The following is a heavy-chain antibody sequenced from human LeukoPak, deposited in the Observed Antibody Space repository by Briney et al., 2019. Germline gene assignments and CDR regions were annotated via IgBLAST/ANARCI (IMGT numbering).Heavy chain of an antibody. CDR3: AREGDYVWGSYRDHFDY. J-gene: IGHJ4*02. V-gene: IGHV4-38-2*02. Sequence: SETLSLTCAVSGYSISSGYYWGWIRQPPGKGLEWIGSIYHSGSTYYNPSLKSRVTISVDTSKNQFSLKLSSVTAADTAVYYCAREGDYVWGSYRDHFDYWGQGTLVTVSS. CDR1: GYSISSGYY. CDR2: IYHSGST. D-gene: IGHD3-16*02.